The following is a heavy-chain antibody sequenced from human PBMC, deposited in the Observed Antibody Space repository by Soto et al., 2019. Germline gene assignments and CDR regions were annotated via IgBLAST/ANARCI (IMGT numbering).Heavy chain of an antibody. V-gene: IGHV4-39*01. CDR2: LYYTGTT. CDR3: GAYCSRSLCSVWLEN. J-gene: IGHJ4*02. D-gene: IGHD2-2*01. CDR1: GGSIGSSGYY. Sequence: PSETLSLTCSVPGGSIGSSGYYFGWIRQPPGKGLEWIGSLYYTGTTYYNSSLKSRVTISADKSQNKFSLRLSSVTAADTAVYFWGAYCSRSLCSVWLENWGQGPLVSVS.